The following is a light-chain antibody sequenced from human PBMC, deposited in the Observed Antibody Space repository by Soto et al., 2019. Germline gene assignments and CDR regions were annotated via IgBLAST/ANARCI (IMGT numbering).Light chain of an antibody. V-gene: IGKV3-11*01. CDR3: QQRSNWPIT. CDR2: GAS. Sequence: EIVMTQSPATLSVSPGERATLSCRASQSVRSNLAWYQQKPGQAPRLLIYGASIRATGIPARFSGSGSGTDFTLTIGSLEPEDFAIYYCQQRSNWPITFGQGTRLEIK. J-gene: IGKJ5*01. CDR1: QSVRSN.